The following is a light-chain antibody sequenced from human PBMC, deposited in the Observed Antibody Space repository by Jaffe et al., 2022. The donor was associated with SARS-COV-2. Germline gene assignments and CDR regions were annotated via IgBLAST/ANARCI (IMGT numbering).Light chain of an antibody. V-gene: IGLV2-8*01. J-gene: IGLJ1*01. CDR2: EVS. CDR3: SSYAGSNNYI. Sequence: QSALTQPPSASGSPGQSVTISCTGTSSDVGGYKLVSWYQQHPGKAPKLMIYEVSERPSGVPDRFSGSRSGNTASLTVSGLRAEDEADYYCSSYAGSNNYIFGTGTQVTVL. CDR1: SSDVGGYKL.